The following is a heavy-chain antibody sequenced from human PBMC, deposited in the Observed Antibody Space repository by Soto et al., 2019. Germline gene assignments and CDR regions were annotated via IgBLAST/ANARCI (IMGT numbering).Heavy chain of an antibody. CDR1: GFSLRTSGVA. CDR3: AREKRANGYFDY. J-gene: IGHJ4*02. Sequence: SGPTLVNPTQTLTLTCTFSGFSLRTSGVAVGWIRQPPGKALEWLALIYGDNDKRYSPSLKSRLTITKGTSKNQVVLTVTNMDPVDTATYYCAREKRANGYFDYWGQGTLVTVSS. V-gene: IGHV2-5*02. CDR2: IYGDNDK. D-gene: IGHD6-25*01.